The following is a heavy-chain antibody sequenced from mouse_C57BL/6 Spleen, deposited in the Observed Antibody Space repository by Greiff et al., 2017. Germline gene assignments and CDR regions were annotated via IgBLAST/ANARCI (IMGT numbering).Heavy chain of an antibody. CDR2: IYPGDGDT. CDR3: ASLIYDGYPYWYFDV. Sequence: QVQLQQSGAELVKPGASVKISCTASGYAFSSYWMNWVKQRPGKGLEWIGQIYPGDGDTNYNGKFKGKATLTADKSSSTAYMQLSSLTSEDSAVYFCASLIYDGYPYWYFDVWGTGTTVTVSS. CDR1: GYAFSSYW. D-gene: IGHD2-3*01. V-gene: IGHV1-80*01. J-gene: IGHJ1*03.